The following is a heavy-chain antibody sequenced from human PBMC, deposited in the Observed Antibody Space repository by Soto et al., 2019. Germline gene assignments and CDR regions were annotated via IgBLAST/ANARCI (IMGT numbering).Heavy chain of an antibody. J-gene: IGHJ4*02. Sequence: ASVKVSCKASGYTFTSYYIHWLRQAPGQGLEWMGIINPSGGSTSYAQKFQGRVTMTRDTSTSTVYMELSSLRSEDTVVYYCARDDGTTDYWGQGTLVTVSS. V-gene: IGHV1-46*01. CDR1: GYTFTSYY. CDR2: INPSGGST. CDR3: ARDDGTTDY. D-gene: IGHD1-7*01.